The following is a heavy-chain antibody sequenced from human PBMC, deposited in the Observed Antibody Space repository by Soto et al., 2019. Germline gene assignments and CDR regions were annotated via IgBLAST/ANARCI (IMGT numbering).Heavy chain of an antibody. V-gene: IGHV1-18*01. D-gene: IGHD3-10*01. Sequence: QVQLVQSGPEVKKPGASVKVSCKASGYSFTSYGISWVRQAPGQGLEWMGWISTYTGNTNYAQKLQGRVTLTTDTSTSTAYMELRSLRSDDTAIYYCASSAGSGSYENHFDYWGQGTLVTVSS. CDR1: GYSFTSYG. CDR3: ASSAGSGSYENHFDY. CDR2: ISTYTGNT. J-gene: IGHJ4*02.